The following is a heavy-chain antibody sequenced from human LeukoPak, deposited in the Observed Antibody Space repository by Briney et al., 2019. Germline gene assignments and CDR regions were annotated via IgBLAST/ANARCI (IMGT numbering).Heavy chain of an antibody. Sequence: PSETLSLTCTVSGGSISSSSYYWGWIRQPPGKGLEWIGSIYYSGSTYYNPSLKSRVTISVDTSRNQFSLKLSSVTAADTAVYYCASYFNDFWSGYRDYWGQGTLVTVSS. D-gene: IGHD3-3*01. CDR3: ASYFNDFWSGYRDY. CDR1: GGSISSSSYY. J-gene: IGHJ4*02. CDR2: IYYSGST. V-gene: IGHV4-39*01.